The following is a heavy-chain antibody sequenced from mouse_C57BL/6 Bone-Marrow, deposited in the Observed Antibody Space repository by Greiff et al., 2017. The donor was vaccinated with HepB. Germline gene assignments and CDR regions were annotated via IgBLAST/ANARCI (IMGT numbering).Heavy chain of an antibody. Sequence: VQVVESGPELVKPGASVMISCKASGYSFTGYFMNWVMQSHGKSLEWIGRINPYNGDTFYNQKFNGKATLTVDKSSSTAHMELQSLTSEASAFYYCASRGYDYDWGDYWGQGTTLTVSS. CDR3: ASRGYDYDWGDY. CDR2: INPYNGDT. J-gene: IGHJ2*01. V-gene: IGHV1-20*01. CDR1: GYSFTGYF. D-gene: IGHD2-4*01.